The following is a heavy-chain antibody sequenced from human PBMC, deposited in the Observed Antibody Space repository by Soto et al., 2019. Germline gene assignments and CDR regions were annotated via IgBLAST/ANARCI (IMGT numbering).Heavy chain of an antibody. V-gene: IGHV3-30-3*01. Sequence: QVQLVESGGGVVQPGRSLRLSCAASGFTFSSYAMHWVRQAPGKGLEWVAVISYDGSNKYYADSVKGRFTISRANSKKPQYLHMNGLRAENTAVYYCARLFGGDYVYYYDGMHVWGQGTTVTVSS. D-gene: IGHD4-17*01. CDR2: ISYDGSNK. CDR3: ARLFGGDYVYYYDGMHV. J-gene: IGHJ6*02. CDR1: GFTFSSYA.